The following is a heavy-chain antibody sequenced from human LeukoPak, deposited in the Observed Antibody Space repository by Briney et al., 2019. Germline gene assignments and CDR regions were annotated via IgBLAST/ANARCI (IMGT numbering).Heavy chain of an antibody. CDR2: IRYDGSNK. Sequence: TGGSLRLSCAASGFTFSSYGMHWVRQAPGKGLEWVAFIRYDGSNKYYADSVKGRFTISRDNPKNTLYLQMNSLRAEDTAVYYCAKDTNRVYYFDYWGQGTLVTVSS. D-gene: IGHD1-14*01. CDR1: GFTFSSYG. CDR3: AKDTNRVYYFDY. J-gene: IGHJ4*02. V-gene: IGHV3-30*02.